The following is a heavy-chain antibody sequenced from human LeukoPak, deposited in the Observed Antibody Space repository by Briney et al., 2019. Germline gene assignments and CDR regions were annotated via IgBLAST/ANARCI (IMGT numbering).Heavy chain of an antibody. CDR2: LYTGGST. Sequence: GGSLRLSCAASGFTFSNYSMNWVRQAPGKGLEWVSVLYTGGSTYYADSFMGRFIIPRDNSKNTPYLQLNSLRVDGTAVYFWARRAGAFYYYDTSGPFDHWGRGTLVSVSS. CDR3: ARRAGAFYYYDTSGPFDH. V-gene: IGHV3-53*01. CDR1: GFTFSNYS. D-gene: IGHD3-22*01. J-gene: IGHJ4*02.